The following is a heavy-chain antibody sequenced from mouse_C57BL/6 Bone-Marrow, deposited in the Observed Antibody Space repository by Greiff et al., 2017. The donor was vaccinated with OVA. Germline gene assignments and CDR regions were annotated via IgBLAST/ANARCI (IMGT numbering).Heavy chain of an antibody. V-gene: IGHV1-9*01. CDR2: IFPGSGST. D-gene: IGHD1-1*01. Sequence: QVQLQQSGAELMKPGASVKLSCKATGYTFTGYCIEWVKQRPGQGLEWIGAIFPGSGSTNYNEKFKGKATFTADTSSNTAYMQLSSLTSEDSAIYYCAAGCISSVGGTPFAYWGQGTLVTVSA. CDR3: AAGCISSVGGTPFAY. J-gene: IGHJ3*01. CDR1: GYTFTGYC.